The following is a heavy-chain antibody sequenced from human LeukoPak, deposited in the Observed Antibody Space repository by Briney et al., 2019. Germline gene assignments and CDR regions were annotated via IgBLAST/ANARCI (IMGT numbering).Heavy chain of an antibody. D-gene: IGHD3-10*01. CDR3: ARVSMIYGSESYYGY. CDR2: INPSGGST. V-gene: IGHV1-46*01. CDR1: GYTFTSYY. J-gene: IGHJ4*02. Sequence: ASVKVSCKASGYTFTSYYMHWVRQAPGQGLEWMGIINPSGGSTSYAQKFQGRVTMTRNTSISTAYMELSSLRSEDTAVYYCARVSMIYGSESYYGYWGQGTLVTVSS.